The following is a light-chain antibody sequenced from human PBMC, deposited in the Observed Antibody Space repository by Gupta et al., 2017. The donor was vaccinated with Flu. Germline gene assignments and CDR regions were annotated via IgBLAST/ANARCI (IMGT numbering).Light chain of an antibody. Sequence: QFALTQPASVSGSPGQSITISCTGTSSDVGGYNFVSWYQQHPGIAPKLMIYEVSNRPSGVSNRFSGSKSGNTASLTISGLQAEDESDYYCSSFSSSSTLFVFGTGTKVTVL. CDR1: SSDVGGYNF. V-gene: IGLV2-14*03. CDR3: SSFSSSSTLFV. CDR2: EVS. J-gene: IGLJ1*01.